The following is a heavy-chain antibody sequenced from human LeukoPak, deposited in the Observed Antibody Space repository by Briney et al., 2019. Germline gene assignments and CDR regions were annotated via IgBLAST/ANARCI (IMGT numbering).Heavy chain of an antibody. Sequence: SETLSLTCTVSGGSISSSSYYWGWIRQPPGKGLEWIGSIYYSGSTYYNPSLKSRVTISVDTSKNQFSLRLSSVTAADTAVYYCARVLRGYCSGGTCYRGFDYWGQGALVTVSS. J-gene: IGHJ4*02. D-gene: IGHD2-15*01. CDR3: ARVLRGYCSGGTCYRGFDY. CDR2: IYYSGST. CDR1: GGSISSSSYY. V-gene: IGHV4-39*01.